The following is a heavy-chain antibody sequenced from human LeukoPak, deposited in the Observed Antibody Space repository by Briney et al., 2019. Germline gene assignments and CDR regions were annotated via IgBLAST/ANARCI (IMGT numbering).Heavy chain of an antibody. CDR1: GGSISSGGYS. CDR3: ARGADLEYYDILTGYYVLDY. CDR2: INHSGST. D-gene: IGHD3-9*01. V-gene: IGHV4-34*01. Sequence: PSETLSLTCAVSGGSISSGGYSWSWIRQPPGKGLEWIGEINHSGSTNYNPSLKSRVTISVDTSKNQFSLKLSSVTAADTAVYYCARGADLEYYDILTGYYVLDYWGQGTLVTVSS. J-gene: IGHJ4*02.